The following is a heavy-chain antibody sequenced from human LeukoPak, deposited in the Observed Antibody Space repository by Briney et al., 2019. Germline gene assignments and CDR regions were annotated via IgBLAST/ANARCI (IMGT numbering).Heavy chain of an antibody. CDR3: AKDTGTAFDY. CDR1: GFTFSSSA. V-gene: IGHV3-23*01. D-gene: IGHD1-7*01. Sequence: GGSLRLSCAASGFTFSSSAMSWVRQVPGKGLEWVSGISASGGSTNYADSVRGRFTISRDNSKNTLYLQMNSLRAEDTAVYYCAKDTGTAFDYWGQGTLVTVSS. J-gene: IGHJ4*02. CDR2: ISASGGST.